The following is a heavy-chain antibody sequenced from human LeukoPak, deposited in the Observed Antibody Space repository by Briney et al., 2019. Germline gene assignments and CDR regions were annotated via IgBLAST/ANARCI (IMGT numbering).Heavy chain of an antibody. J-gene: IGHJ4*02. D-gene: IGHD6-13*01. CDR1: GFTFSSDA. V-gene: IGHV3-23*01. CDR3: AKDKLVAAAGTFPAY. Sequence: GGSLRLSCAASGFTFSSDAMSWVRQAPVKGLEWVSAVSGGGGSTYYADSVKGRFTISRDNSKNTLYLQMNSLRAEDTAVYYCAKDKLVAAAGTFPAYWGQGTLVTVSS. CDR2: VSGGGGST.